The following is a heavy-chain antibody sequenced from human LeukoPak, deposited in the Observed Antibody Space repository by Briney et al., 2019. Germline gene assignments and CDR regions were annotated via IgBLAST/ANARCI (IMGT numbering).Heavy chain of an antibody. D-gene: IGHD2-21*01. V-gene: IGHV1-2*02. CDR2: INPNSGAT. CDR3: ARDPYVDWFDP. CDR1: GYTFTGYY. J-gene: IGHJ5*02. Sequence: ASVKVSCKASGYTFTGYYIHWVRQAPGQGLEWMGWINPNSGATTYAQKFQGRVTMTRDTSITTAYMELSSLTSDDTAVYYCARDPYVDWFDPWGQGTLVTVSS.